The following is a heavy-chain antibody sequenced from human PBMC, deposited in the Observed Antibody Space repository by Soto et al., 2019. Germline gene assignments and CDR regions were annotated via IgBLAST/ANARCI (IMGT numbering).Heavy chain of an antibody. J-gene: IGHJ4*02. Sequence: PGGSLRLSCAASGFTFSTYGMTWVRPAPGKGLEWVSLMHRGGSTDNADSVKGRFTTSRDKSKNTLYLHMNGLRVEDTAVYYCARVNTTLVDHFDCWGQGTLVTVSS. D-gene: IGHD5-18*01. CDR2: MHRGGST. CDR1: GFTFSTYG. CDR3: ARVNTTLVDHFDC. V-gene: IGHV3-53*01.